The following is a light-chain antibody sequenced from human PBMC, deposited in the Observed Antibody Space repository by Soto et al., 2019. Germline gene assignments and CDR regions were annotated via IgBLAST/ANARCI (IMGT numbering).Light chain of an antibody. Sequence: QSALTQPASVSGSPGQSITISCTGTRSYVGGYNYVSWYQQHPGKAPKLMIYDVSNRPSGVSNRFSGSKSGNTASLTISGLQAEDEADYYCSSYTSSSPHVVCGGGTKLTVL. J-gene: IGLJ2*01. CDR2: DVS. CDR3: SSYTSSSPHVV. V-gene: IGLV2-14*01. CDR1: RSYVGGYNY.